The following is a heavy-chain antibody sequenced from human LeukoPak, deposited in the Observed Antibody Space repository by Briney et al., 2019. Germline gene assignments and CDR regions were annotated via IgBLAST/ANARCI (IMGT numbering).Heavy chain of an antibody. D-gene: IGHD6-19*01. CDR1: GYSFSTYW. J-gene: IGHJ5*02. CDR2: IYPRDSDI. CDR3: ARGSSGYWFDP. V-gene: IGHV5-51*01. Sequence: GESLKISCKGSGYSFSTYWIGWVRQMPGKRLEWMGIIYPRDSDIRYSPSFQGQVTISADKSISTAYLQWSSLKASDTAIYYCARGSSGYWFDPWGQRTLVTVSS.